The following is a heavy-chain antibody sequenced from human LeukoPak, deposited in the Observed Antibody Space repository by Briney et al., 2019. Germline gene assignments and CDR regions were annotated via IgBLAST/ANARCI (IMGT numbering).Heavy chain of an antibody. J-gene: IGHJ4*02. Sequence: GGSLRLSCAASGFTFSSYGMHWVRQASGKGLEWVAFIRYDGSNKYYADSVKGRFTISRDNSKNTLYLQMNSLRAEDTAVYYCAKGGPSTVTTVGSFDYWGQGTLVTVSS. CDR2: IRYDGSNK. CDR1: GFTFSSYG. D-gene: IGHD4-17*01. V-gene: IGHV3-30*02. CDR3: AKGGPSTVTTVGSFDY.